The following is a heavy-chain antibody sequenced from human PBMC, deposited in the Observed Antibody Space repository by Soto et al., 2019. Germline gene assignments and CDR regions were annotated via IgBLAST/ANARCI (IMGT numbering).Heavy chain of an antibody. V-gene: IGHV3-30*18. CDR3: AKDGGTAMVDPYYYGMDV. CDR2: ISYDGSNK. Sequence: VQLVESGGGVVQPGRSLRLSCAASGFTFSSYGMHWVRQAPGKGLEWVAVISYDGSNKYYADSVKGRFTISRDNSKNTLYLQMNSLRAEDTAVYYCAKDGGTAMVDPYYYGMDVWGQGTTVTVSS. CDR1: GFTFSSYG. D-gene: IGHD5-18*01. J-gene: IGHJ6*02.